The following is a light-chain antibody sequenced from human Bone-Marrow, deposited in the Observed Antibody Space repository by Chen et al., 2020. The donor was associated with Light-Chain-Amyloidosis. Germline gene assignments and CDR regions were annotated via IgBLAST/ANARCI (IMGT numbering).Light chain of an antibody. CDR3: AAWDDSLSGRV. CDR1: SSNIGSNY. Sequence: QSVLTQPPSASGTPGQRVTISCSGSSSNIGSNYVYWYQQLPGTAPKLLIYRNNQRPSGVPDRISDSKSGTAASLAISGLRSVDEADYYCAAWDDSLSGRVFGGGTKLTVL. CDR2: RNN. V-gene: IGLV1-47*01. J-gene: IGLJ3*02.